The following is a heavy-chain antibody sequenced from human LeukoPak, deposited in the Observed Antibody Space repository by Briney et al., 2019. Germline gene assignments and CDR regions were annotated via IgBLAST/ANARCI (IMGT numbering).Heavy chain of an antibody. CDR1: GYIITSYW. V-gene: IGHV5-10-1*01. D-gene: IGHD2-2*03. Sequence: GGCLKISCKGAGYIITSYWISWGRQMPAENLEWRGRIDPSDSYTNYSASFQGHVTISADKSISTAYLQWSSLKASDTAMYYCARLDIVVVSAASSSMDVWGKGTTVTVSS. J-gene: IGHJ6*04. CDR3: ARLDIVVVSAASSSMDV. CDR2: IDPSDSYT.